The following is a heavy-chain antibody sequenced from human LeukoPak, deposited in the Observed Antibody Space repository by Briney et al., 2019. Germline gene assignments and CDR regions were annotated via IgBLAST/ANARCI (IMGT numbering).Heavy chain of an antibody. D-gene: IGHD1-7*01. CDR2: ISSSSSTI. Sequence: GGSLRLSCAASGFTFSSYSMNWVRQAPGKGLEWVSYISSSSSTIYYADSVKGRLTISRDNAKNSLNLQMNSLRAEDTAVYYCARDVTGTTYDYWGQGTLITVSS. J-gene: IGHJ4*02. CDR1: GFTFSSYS. V-gene: IGHV3-48*01. CDR3: ARDVTGTTYDY.